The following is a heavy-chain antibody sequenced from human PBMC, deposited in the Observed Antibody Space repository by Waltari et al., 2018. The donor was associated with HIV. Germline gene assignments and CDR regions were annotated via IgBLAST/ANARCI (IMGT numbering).Heavy chain of an antibody. J-gene: IGHJ6*03. CDR3: ARSYYMDV. Sequence: EVQLVESGGGLVQPGGSLRLSCAASGFTFSSSAMTWVRQAPGKGLEWVSTTSTDGGSTYYADSVKGRFTISRDNSKNTLYLQMNSLRAEDTAVYYCARSYYMDVWGKGTTVTVSS. CDR2: TSTDGGST. V-gene: IGHV3-23*04. CDR1: GFTFSSSA.